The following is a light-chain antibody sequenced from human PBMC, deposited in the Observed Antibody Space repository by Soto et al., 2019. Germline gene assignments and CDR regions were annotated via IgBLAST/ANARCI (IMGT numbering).Light chain of an antibody. Sequence: EVVMTQSPATLSVSPGDTATLSCRASQGVSSSLAWYQQKPGQAPRLLIYGASTRATGVPARFSGSGSGTEFTLTLSRLQSEDFAVYYCQQYYNWRPRFGQGTKVDIK. CDR3: QQYYNWRPR. CDR2: GAS. CDR1: QGVSSS. J-gene: IGKJ1*01. V-gene: IGKV3-15*01.